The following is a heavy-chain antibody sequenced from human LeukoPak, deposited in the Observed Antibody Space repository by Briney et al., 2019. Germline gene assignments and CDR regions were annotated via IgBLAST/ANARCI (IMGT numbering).Heavy chain of an antibody. CDR1: GFTFSSYG. CDR3: AKDSRRNYYDSSGYCDY. CDR2: ISYDGSNK. J-gene: IGHJ4*02. Sequence: GSLRLSCVASGFTFSSYGMHWVRQAPGKGLEWVAAISYDGSNKYYADSVKGRFTISRDNSKNTLYLQMNSLRAEDTAVYYCAKDSRRNYYDSSGYCDYWGQGTLVTVSS. V-gene: IGHV3-30*18. D-gene: IGHD3-22*01.